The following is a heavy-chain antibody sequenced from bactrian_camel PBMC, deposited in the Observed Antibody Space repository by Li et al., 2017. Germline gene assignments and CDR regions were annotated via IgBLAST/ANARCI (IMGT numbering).Heavy chain of an antibody. D-gene: IGHD6*01. CDR1: AFTFSNYA. J-gene: IGHJ4*01. Sequence: VQLVESGGGLVQPGGSLRLSCVASAFTFSNYAMSWVRQAPGKGLEWVSRINSDGRSTSYTDSVKGRFTISRPNAKNTVYLQLNSLKTEDMAVYYCAKEGGGSWPHEYTYWGQGTQVTVS. CDR3: AKEGGGSWPHEYTY. V-gene: IGHV3S42*01. CDR2: INSDGRST.